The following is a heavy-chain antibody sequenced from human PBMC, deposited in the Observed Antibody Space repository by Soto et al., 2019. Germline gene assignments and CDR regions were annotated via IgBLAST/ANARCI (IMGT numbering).Heavy chain of an antibody. J-gene: IGHJ4*01. CDR2: IWYDGSNA. V-gene: IGHV3-33*01. Sequence: QVLLVQSGGGVVQPGRSLRLSCVASGFTFSTHGMHWVRQAPGQGLEWVASIWYDGSNAYYADSVRGRFTISRDNSKNRLYLQMNSLRAEDTAVYYCARDHERRSILHYFAHWGHGDLVTVSS. CDR3: ARDHERRSILHYFAH. D-gene: IGHD3-9*01. CDR1: GFTFSTHG.